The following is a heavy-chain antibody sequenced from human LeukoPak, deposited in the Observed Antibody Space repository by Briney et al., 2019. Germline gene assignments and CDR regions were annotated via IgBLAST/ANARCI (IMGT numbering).Heavy chain of an antibody. D-gene: IGHD3-22*01. Sequence: SETLSLTCTVSGGSISSYYWSWIRQPPGKGLEWMGYIYYSGSTKYNPALKSRVTISVDTSKNQFSLNLSSVTAADTAVYYCARTYDSSDYPTGYYYMDVWARGPRSPSP. CDR3: ARTYDSSDYPTGYYYMDV. V-gene: IGHV4-59*08. CDR1: GGSISSYY. CDR2: IYYSGST. J-gene: IGHJ6*03.